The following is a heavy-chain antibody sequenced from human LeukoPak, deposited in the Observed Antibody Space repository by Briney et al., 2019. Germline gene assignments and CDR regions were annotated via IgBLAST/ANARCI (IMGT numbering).Heavy chain of an antibody. CDR2: ISTYNGNT. J-gene: IGHJ4*02. D-gene: IGHD6-19*01. Sequence: ASVKVSCKASGYTFNSYDISWVRHAPGQGLEWMAWISTYNGNTNYALKVQGRATMTTDTSTSTAYMELSRLRSGDTAVYFCARVGRSSGGFDYWGQGPLVTVSS. CDR3: ARVGRSSGGFDY. V-gene: IGHV1-18*01. CDR1: GYTFNSYD.